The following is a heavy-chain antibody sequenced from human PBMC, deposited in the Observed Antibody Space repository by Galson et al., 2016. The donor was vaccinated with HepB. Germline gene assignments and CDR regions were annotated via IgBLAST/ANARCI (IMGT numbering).Heavy chain of an antibody. D-gene: IGHD1-1*01. CDR3: AREPETTQDAFDI. V-gene: IGHV4-59*01. CDR2: LCYSWVT. J-gene: IGHJ3*02. CDR1: GASIRSSY. Sequence: QVQLRQSGPGLVRPSENLSLTCAVSGASIRSSYWSWIRQPPGGGLEWIGFLCYSWVTNYNTSHKSRVSISEDTSKNEISLKLFSVTAEDTAMYYCAREPETTQDAFDIWGQGTMAIVSS.